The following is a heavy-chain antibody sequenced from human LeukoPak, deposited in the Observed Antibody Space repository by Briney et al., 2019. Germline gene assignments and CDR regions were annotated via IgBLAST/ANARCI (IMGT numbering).Heavy chain of an antibody. D-gene: IGHD1-26*01. CDR2: ISYDGSNK. V-gene: IGHV3-30*04. CDR1: GFTFSSYA. Sequence: GGSLRLSCAASGFTFSSYAMHWVRQAPGKGLEWVAVISYDGSNKYYADSVKGRFTISRDNSKNTLHLQMNSLRAEDTAVYYCARDKRRGELAYWGQGTLVTVSS. J-gene: IGHJ4*02. CDR3: ARDKRRGELAY.